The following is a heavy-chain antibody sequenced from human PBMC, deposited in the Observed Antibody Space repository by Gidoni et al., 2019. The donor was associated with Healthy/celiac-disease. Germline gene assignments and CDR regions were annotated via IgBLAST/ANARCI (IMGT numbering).Heavy chain of an antibody. CDR2: ISGDGGST. Sequence: EVQLVESGGGVVQPGGSRRLSCAASGFTFDDYAMHWVRQAPGKGLECVSLISGDGGSTYYADSVKGRFTISRDNSKNSLYLQMNSLRTEDTALYYCAKEKPSSGWYYFDYWGQGTLVTVSS. CDR3: AKEKPSSGWYYFDY. CDR1: GFTFDDYA. V-gene: IGHV3-43*02. J-gene: IGHJ4*02. D-gene: IGHD6-19*01.